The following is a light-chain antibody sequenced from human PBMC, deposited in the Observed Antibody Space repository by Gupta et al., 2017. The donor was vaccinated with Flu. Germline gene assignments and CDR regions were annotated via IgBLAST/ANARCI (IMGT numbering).Light chain of an antibody. CDR2: GAS. Sequence: TLSLSPGERATLSCRASQSISSRYLDWYQQKPCQAPRLLIYGASNRATGIPDRFSGSGSGTDFTLTINIMEPEDFAIYYCQQYDGSPSITFGQGTRLEIK. CDR1: QSISSRY. J-gene: IGKJ5*01. V-gene: IGKV3-20*01. CDR3: QQYDGSPSIT.